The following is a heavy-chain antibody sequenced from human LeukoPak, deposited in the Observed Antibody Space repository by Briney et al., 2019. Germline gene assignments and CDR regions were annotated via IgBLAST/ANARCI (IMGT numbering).Heavy chain of an antibody. J-gene: IGHJ4*02. D-gene: IGHD6-6*01. CDR3: ARGWSSSSYFGY. Sequence: GGSLRLSCVASGFIFSSYSMYWVRQAPGKGLEWVSVISSGGSTSYADSVKGRFTISRDNSKNTLYLQMNSLRAEDTAVYYCARGWSSSSYFGYWGQGTLVTVSS. CDR1: GFIFSSYS. CDR2: ISSGGST. V-gene: IGHV3-66*01.